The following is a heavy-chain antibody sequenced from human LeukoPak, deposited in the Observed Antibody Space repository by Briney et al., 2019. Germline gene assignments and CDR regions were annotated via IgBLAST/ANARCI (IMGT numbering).Heavy chain of an antibody. V-gene: IGHV1-24*01. D-gene: IGHD1-1*01. CDR2: FDPEDGET. CDR3: ATGLLPANWNHDY. J-gene: IGHJ4*02. CDR1: GYTFTSYY. Sequence: ASVKVSCKASGYTFTSYYMHWVRQAPGKGLEWMGGFDPEDGETIYAQKFQGRVTMTEDTSTDTAYMELSSLRSEDTAVYYCATGLLPANWNHDYWGQGTLVTVSS.